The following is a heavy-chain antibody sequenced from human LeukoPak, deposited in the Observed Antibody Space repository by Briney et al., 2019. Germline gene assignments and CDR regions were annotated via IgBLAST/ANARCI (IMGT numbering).Heavy chain of an antibody. CDR1: GGSISSYY. CDR3: ARSYRYCSSTSCYTYGY. J-gene: IGHJ4*02. Sequence: SETLSLTCTVSGGSISSYYWSWIRQPSGKGLEWIGYIYYSGSTNYNPSLKSRVTISVDTSKNQFSLKLSSVTAADTAVYYCARSYRYCSSTSCYTYGYWGQGTLVTVSS. D-gene: IGHD2-2*02. CDR2: IYYSGST. V-gene: IGHV4-59*01.